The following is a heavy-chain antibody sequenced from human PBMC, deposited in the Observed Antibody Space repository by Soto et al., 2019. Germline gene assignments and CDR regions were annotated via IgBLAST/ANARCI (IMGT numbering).Heavy chain of an antibody. D-gene: IGHD2-2*01. V-gene: IGHV3-30-3*02. Sequence: PGGSLRLSCAASGFTFSSYAMHWVRQAPGKGLEWVAVISYDGSNKYYADSVKGRFTISRDNSKNTLYLQMSSLRAEDTAVYYCAKKSTDSSGYFDSWGQGTLVTVSS. CDR1: GFTFSSYA. J-gene: IGHJ4*02. CDR2: ISYDGSNK. CDR3: AKKSTDSSGYFDS.